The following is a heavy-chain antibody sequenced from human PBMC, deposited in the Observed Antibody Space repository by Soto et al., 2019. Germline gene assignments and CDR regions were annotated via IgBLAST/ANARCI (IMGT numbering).Heavy chain of an antibody. J-gene: IGHJ4*02. CDR3: ARMEAYCSGGSCYYDFDD. V-gene: IGHV2-70*01. CDR2: IDWDDDK. Sequence: ESGPTLVNPTQTLTLTCTFSGFSLSTSGMCVSWIRQPPGKALEWLALIDWDDDKYYSTSLKTRLTISKDTSKNQVVLTMTNMDPVDTATYYCARMEAYCSGGSCYYDFDDWGQGTLVTVSS. CDR1: GFSLSTSGMC. D-gene: IGHD2-15*01.